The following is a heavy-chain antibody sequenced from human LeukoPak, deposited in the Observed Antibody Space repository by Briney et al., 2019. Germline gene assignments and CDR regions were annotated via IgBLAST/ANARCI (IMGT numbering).Heavy chain of an antibody. V-gene: IGHV3-33*01. Sequence: GGSLRLSCAASGFTFSSYGMHWVRQAPGKGLEWVAVIWYDGSNKYYADSVKGRFTISRDNSKNTLYLQMNSLRAEDTAVYYCARDRQVVVIMGDAFDIWGQGTMVTVSS. CDR3: ARDRQVVVIMGDAFDI. D-gene: IGHD3-22*01. J-gene: IGHJ3*02. CDR2: IWYDGSNK. CDR1: GFTFSSYG.